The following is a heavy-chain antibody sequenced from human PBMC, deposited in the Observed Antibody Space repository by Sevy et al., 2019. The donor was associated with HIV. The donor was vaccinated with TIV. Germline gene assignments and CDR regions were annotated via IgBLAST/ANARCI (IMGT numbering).Heavy chain of an antibody. CDR2: IMEDGTEI. D-gene: IGHD3-10*01. Sequence: GGSLRLSCAASGFTTGFTFSDYWMAWVRQAPGKGLEWVANIMEDGTEIYYLDSLKGRFTISRDNAKNLLYLQMNSLRAEDTAVYYCARGGYYGYSGLDYWGQGTLVTVSS. CDR1: GFTTGFTFSDYW. CDR3: ARGGYYGYSGLDY. V-gene: IGHV3-7*01. J-gene: IGHJ4*02.